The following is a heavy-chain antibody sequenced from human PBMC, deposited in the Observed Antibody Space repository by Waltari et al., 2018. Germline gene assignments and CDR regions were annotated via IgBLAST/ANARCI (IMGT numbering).Heavy chain of an antibody. Sequence: QVQLQESGPGLVQPSETLSLTCTVSGGSISSHYWSWIRQPPGKGLEWIGYIYYSGSTNYNPSLKSRVTISVDTSKNQFSLKLSSVTAADTAVYYCARRGSYFDYWGQGTLVTVSS. D-gene: IGHD3-10*01. V-gene: IGHV4-59*11. CDR2: IYYSGST. CDR3: ARRGSYFDY. J-gene: IGHJ4*02. CDR1: GGSISSHY.